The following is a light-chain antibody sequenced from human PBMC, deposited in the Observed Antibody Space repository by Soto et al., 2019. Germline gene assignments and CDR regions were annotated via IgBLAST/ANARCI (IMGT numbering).Light chain of an antibody. CDR1: SSDVGNYNL. Sequence: QSVLTQPASVSGSPGQSITISCTGTSSDVGNYNLVSWYQQHPGKAPKLMIYDVSKRPSGVSNRFSGSKSGNTASLTISGLQADDEADYYCFSYAGDSYVFGTGTKLTVL. CDR2: DVS. J-gene: IGLJ1*01. V-gene: IGLV2-23*02. CDR3: FSYAGDSYV.